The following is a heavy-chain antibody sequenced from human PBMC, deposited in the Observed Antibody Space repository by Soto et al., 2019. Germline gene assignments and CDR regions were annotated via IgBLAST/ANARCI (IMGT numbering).Heavy chain of an antibody. CDR1: VFTSSG. CDR3: AREWIQLTPFFDY. J-gene: IGHJ4*02. CDR2: ISTHNGNT. V-gene: IGHV1-18*04. Sequence: GASVKVSCKASVFTSSGIRWVRQAPGQRLGWMGWISTHNGNTNYAQKLQGRVTMTTDTSTSTAYMELRSLRSDDTAVYYCAREWIQLTPFFDYWGQGTLVTVSS. D-gene: IGHD5-18*01.